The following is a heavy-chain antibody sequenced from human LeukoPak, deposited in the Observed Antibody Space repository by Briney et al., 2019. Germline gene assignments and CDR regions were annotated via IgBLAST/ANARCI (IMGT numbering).Heavy chain of an antibody. CDR2: ISSGGSTI. CDR3: ARGIYFDY. Sequence: PGESLRLSCAASGFILSDYSMTWVRQAPGKGLEWVSHISSGGSTIYYADSVKGRFTISRDNAKSSVYLIMSSLRDEDTAVYYCARGIYFDYWGQGTLVTVSS. V-gene: IGHV3-48*02. CDR1: GFILSDYS. J-gene: IGHJ4*02.